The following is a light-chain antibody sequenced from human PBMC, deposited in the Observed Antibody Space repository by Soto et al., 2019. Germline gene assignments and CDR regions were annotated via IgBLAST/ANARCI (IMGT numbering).Light chain of an antibody. V-gene: IGKV3-15*01. CDR1: QRFGSSN. J-gene: IGKJ1*01. CDR2: AAS. Sequence: EIVLTQSPGTLSLSPGERGTLSCRASQRFGSSNLAWYQQKPGQAPRLLIYAASTRATGIPARFSGSGSGTEFTLTISSLQSEDFALYYCQQYNDWPLTFGQGTKVDI. CDR3: QQYNDWPLT.